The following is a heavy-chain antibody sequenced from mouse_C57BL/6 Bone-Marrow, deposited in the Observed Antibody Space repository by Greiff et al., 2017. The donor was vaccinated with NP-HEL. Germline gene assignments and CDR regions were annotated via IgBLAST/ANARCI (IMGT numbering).Heavy chain of an antibody. CDR1: GYAFTNYL. CDR2: INPGSGGT. V-gene: IGHV1-54*01. CDR3: AHTVVDYFDY. Sequence: QVQLQQSGAELVRPGTSVKVSCKASGYAFTNYLIEWVKQRPGQGLESIGVINPGSGGTNYNEKFKGKATLTADKSSSTAYMQLSSLTSEDSAVYFCAHTVVDYFDYWGQGTTLTVSS. D-gene: IGHD1-1*01. J-gene: IGHJ2*01.